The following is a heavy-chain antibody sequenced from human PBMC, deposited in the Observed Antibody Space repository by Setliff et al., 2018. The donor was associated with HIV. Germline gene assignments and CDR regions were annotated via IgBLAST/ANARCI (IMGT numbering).Heavy chain of an antibody. Sequence: SETLSLTCTVSGASIISSTYYWGWIRQPPGKGLEWVGVVYKSGSTYYNPSLRSRVTISVDTSKTQFSLNLRSVTAADTAVYYCTRRGRSLPMDAFDLWGQGTLVTVSS. J-gene: IGHJ3*01. CDR3: TRRGRSLPMDAFDL. CDR2: VYKSGST. CDR1: GASIISSTYY. V-gene: IGHV4-39*01. D-gene: IGHD1-26*01.